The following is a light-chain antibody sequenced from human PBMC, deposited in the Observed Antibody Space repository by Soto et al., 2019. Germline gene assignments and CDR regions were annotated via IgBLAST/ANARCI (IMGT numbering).Light chain of an antibody. CDR2: DAS. CDR1: QSITTY. J-gene: IGKJ3*01. V-gene: IGKV3-11*01. CDR3: QLRTGWPSLLT. Sequence: EIVLTQSPATLSLSPGERATLSCRASQSITTYLAWYQQKPGQAPRLLIHDASKRATGVPARFSGSGSETDFTLTISSLEPEDFAVYYCQLRTGWPSLLTFGPGTKVEI.